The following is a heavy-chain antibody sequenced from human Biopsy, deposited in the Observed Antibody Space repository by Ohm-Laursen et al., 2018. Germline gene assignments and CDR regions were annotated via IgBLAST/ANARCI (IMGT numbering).Heavy chain of an antibody. Sequence: SGTLSLTCSVSGGSTNDYFWSWIRQPAGETLEWIGHIYSSGGSSYNPSLKSRISMSMDTSNNQFSLTLTSVTAADTAVYYCARTPGKAVAGRFLDLWGRGTLVTVSS. V-gene: IGHV4-4*07. D-gene: IGHD6-19*01. CDR3: ARTPGKAVAGRFLDL. J-gene: IGHJ2*01. CDR2: IYSSGGS. CDR1: GGSTNDYF.